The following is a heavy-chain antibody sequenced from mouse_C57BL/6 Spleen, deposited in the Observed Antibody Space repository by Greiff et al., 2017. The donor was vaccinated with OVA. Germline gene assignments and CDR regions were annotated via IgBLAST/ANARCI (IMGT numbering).Heavy chain of an antibody. Sequence: QVQLKESGAELARPGASVKMSCKASGYTFTSYTMHWVKQRPGQGLEWIGYINPSSGYTKYNQKFKDKATLTADKSSSTAYMQLSSLTSEDSAVYYCARLRGNYFDYWGQGTTLTVSS. J-gene: IGHJ2*01. CDR2: INPSSGYT. CDR3: ARLRGNYFDY. CDR1: GYTFTSYT. V-gene: IGHV1-4*01.